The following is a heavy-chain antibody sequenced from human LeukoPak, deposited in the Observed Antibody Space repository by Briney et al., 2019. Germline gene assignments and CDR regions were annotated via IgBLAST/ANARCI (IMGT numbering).Heavy chain of an antibody. CDR1: GGSISSSSYY. D-gene: IGHD1-7*01. J-gene: IGHJ5*02. CDR2: IYYSGST. V-gene: IGHV4-39*07. Sequence: SETLSLTCTVSGGSISSSSYYWGWIRQPPGKGLEWIGSIYYSGSTYYNPSLKSRVTISVDTSKNQLSLKLSSVTAADTAVYYCARGGLNWNYRGWFDPWGQGTLVTVSS. CDR3: ARGGLNWNYRGWFDP.